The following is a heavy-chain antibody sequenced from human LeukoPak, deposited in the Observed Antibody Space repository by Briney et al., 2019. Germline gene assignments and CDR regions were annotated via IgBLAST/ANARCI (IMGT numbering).Heavy chain of an antibody. J-gene: IGHJ6*02. CDR3: ARDLSEYSSSWYVLPHSPDDYYYGMDV. CDR2: INSDGSST. CDR1: GFTFSSYW. D-gene: IGHD6-13*01. V-gene: IGHV3-74*01. Sequence: GGSLRLSCAASGFTFSSYWMHWVRQAPGKGLVWVSRINSDGSSTSYADSVKGRFTISRDNSKNTLYLQMNSLRAEDTAVYYCARDLSEYSSSWYVLPHSPDDYYYGMDVWGQGTTVTVSS.